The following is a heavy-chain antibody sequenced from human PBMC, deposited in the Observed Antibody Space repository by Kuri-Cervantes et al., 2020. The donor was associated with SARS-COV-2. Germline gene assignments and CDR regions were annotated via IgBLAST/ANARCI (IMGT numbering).Heavy chain of an antibody. CDR1: GASVSTGSYY. CDR2: IYYSGTT. V-gene: IGHV4-61*01. J-gene: IGHJ4*02. CDR3: ARVMSTSSIAARPRPYYFDY. D-gene: IGHD6-6*01. Sequence: SETLSLTCTVSGASVSTGSYYWIWIRQPPGKGLEWIGNIYYSGTTNYNPSLKSRVTISVDTSKNQFSLKLSSGTAADTAVYCCARVMSTSSIAARPRPYYFDYWGQGTLVTVSS.